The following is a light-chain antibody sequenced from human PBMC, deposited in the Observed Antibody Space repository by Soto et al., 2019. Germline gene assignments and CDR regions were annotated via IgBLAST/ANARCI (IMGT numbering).Light chain of an antibody. CDR3: TSYTSTNSYVA. J-gene: IGLJ2*01. V-gene: IGLV2-14*01. CDR2: EVS. CDR1: SSDVGGYAY. Sequence: QSALTQPASVSGSPGQTITISCTGTSSDVGGYAYVSWYQQYPGKVPKLVISEVSNRPSGVSHRFSGSRSGNTASLTISGLQAEDEADYYCTSYTSTNSYVAVGGGTKVTVL.